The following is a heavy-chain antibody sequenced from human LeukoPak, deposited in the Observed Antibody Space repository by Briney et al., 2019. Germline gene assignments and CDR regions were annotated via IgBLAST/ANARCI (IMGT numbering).Heavy chain of an antibody. Sequence: ASVKVSCTASGYTFTSYGISWVRQAPGQGLEWMGWISAYNGNTNYAQKLQGRVIMTTDTSTSTAYMELRSLRSDDTAVYYCARDEIEITGTPLFDYWGQGTLVTVSS. D-gene: IGHD1-20*01. J-gene: IGHJ4*02. CDR2: ISAYNGNT. V-gene: IGHV1-18*01. CDR1: GYTFTSYG. CDR3: ARDEIEITGTPLFDY.